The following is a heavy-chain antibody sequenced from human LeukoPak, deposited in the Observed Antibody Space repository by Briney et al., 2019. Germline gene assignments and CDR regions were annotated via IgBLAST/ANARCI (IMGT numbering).Heavy chain of an antibody. Sequence: GGSRRLSCAASGFTFSSYIMNWVRQAPGKGLEWVSSISSGSSYIYYADSVKGRFTISRDNAKNSLYLQMNSLRADDTAAYYCARVFGGISPYKYCMDVWGKGNTVTVSS. CDR3: ARVFGGISPYKYCMDV. V-gene: IGHV3-21*01. D-gene: IGHD3-16*01. CDR1: GFTFSSYI. CDR2: ISSGSSYI. J-gene: IGHJ6*03.